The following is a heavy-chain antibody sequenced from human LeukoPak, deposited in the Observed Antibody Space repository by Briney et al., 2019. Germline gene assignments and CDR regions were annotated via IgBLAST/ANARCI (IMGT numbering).Heavy chain of an antibody. J-gene: IGHJ4*02. CDR1: GFTFSSYA. CDR2: IGGSGGST. V-gene: IGHV3-23*01. CDR3: AKHVGFCSRNSCYFAY. Sequence: GSLRLSCAASGFTFSSYAMSWVRQAPGKGLEWVSAIGGSGGSTYYADSVKGRFTISRDNSKNTLYLQMNSLRAEDTAEYYCAKHVGFCSRNSCYFAYGGRGPLVPVSS. D-gene: IGHD2-2*01.